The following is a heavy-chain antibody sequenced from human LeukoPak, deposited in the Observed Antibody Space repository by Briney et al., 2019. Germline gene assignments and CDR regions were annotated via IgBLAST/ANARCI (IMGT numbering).Heavy chain of an antibody. CDR1: GGSMSSFY. CDR2: IYHSGST. Sequence: SETLSLTCTVSGGSMSSFYWTWIRRPPGKGLEWIGSIYHSGSTDYNPSLKSRVTISVDTSKNQFSLKLSSVTAADTAVYYCARDSSGEDAFDIWGQGTMVTVSS. D-gene: IGHD3-22*01. CDR3: ARDSSGEDAFDI. J-gene: IGHJ3*02. V-gene: IGHV4-59*12.